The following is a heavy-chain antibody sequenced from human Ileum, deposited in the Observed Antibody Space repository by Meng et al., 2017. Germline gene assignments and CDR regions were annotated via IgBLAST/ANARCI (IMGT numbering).Heavy chain of an antibody. Sequence: GESLKISCAASGFTFSSYSMNWVRQAPGKGLEWVTSITARSASIYYADSVKGRFTISRDDAKNSLYLQMNSLRAEDTAVYYCARELQLGYWGQGTLVTVSS. J-gene: IGHJ4*02. D-gene: IGHD5-24*01. CDR1: GFTFSSYS. CDR3: ARELQLGY. CDR2: ITARSASI. V-gene: IGHV3-21*01.